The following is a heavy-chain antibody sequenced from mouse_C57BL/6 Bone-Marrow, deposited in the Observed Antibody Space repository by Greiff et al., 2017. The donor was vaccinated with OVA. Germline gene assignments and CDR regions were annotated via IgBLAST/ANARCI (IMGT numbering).Heavy chain of an antibody. CDR2: IYPRSGNT. Sequence: VKLVESGAELARPGASVKLSCKASGYTFTSYGISWVKQRTGQGLEWIGEIYPRSGNTYYNEKFKGKATLTADKSSSTAYMELRSLTSEDSAVYFCARIGITTVVAKRFAYWGQGTLVTVSA. J-gene: IGHJ3*01. CDR1: GYTFTSYG. D-gene: IGHD1-1*01. CDR3: ARIGITTVVAKRFAY. V-gene: IGHV1-81*01.